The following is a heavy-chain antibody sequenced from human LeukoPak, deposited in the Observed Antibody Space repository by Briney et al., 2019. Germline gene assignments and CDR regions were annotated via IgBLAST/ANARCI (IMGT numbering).Heavy chain of an antibody. CDR3: ARHGAVGDKGGYYYYYMDV. CDR2: IYPGDSDT. Sequence: GESLKISCKGSGYSFTSYWIGWVRQMPGKGREWMGIIYPGDSDTRYSPSFQGQGTISADKSISTAYLQWSSLNASDTAMSYCARHGAVGDKGGYYYYYMDVWGKGTTVTVSS. V-gene: IGHV5-51*01. D-gene: IGHD1-26*01. CDR1: GYSFTSYW. J-gene: IGHJ6*03.